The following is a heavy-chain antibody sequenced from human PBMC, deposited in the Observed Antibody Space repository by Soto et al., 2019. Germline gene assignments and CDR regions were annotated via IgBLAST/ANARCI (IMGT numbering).Heavy chain of an antibody. Sequence: QVQLEQSGAEVRKPGSSVKVSCKASGGTFSRSAISWVRQAPGQGLEWMGGIIPFFGTANYAQKFHGRVTITAAEPTGTASMELTSLTSEDRAIYYCAKFAESIGYFDYWGQGALITVSS. V-gene: IGHV1-69*01. CDR1: GGTFSRSA. CDR2: IIPFFGTA. J-gene: IGHJ4*02. CDR3: AKFAESIGYFDY. D-gene: IGHD3-3*02.